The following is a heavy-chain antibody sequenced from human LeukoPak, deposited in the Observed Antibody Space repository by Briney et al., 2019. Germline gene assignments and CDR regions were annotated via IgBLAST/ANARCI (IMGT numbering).Heavy chain of an antibody. D-gene: IGHD3-16*01. Sequence: GESLKISCKGSGYSLTSYWLGLGRPMPGKGLEGMGIIYPGDSDNRYSTSFQGQVTISADKSISTAYLQWSSLKASDTAMYYCAGRNYDYVWHYYYYYMDVWGKGTTVTVSS. CDR1: GYSLTSYW. J-gene: IGHJ6*03. CDR3: AGRNYDYVWHYYYYYMDV. CDR2: IYPGDSDN. V-gene: IGHV5-51*01.